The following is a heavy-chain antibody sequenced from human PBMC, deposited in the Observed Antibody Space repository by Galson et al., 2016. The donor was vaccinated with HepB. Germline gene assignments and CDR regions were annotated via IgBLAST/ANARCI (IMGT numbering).Heavy chain of an antibody. V-gene: IGHV3-21*01. J-gene: IGHJ4*02. CDR3: ARRPIAYYDSSGYYRPDSYYFDY. Sequence: SLRLSCAASGFTFSSYSMNWVRQAPGKGLEWVSSISSSSSYIYYADSEKGRFTISRDNAKNSLYLQMNSLRAEDTAVYYCARRPIAYYDSSGYYRPDSYYFDYWGQGTLVTVSS. D-gene: IGHD3-22*01. CDR2: ISSSSSYI. CDR1: GFTFSSYS.